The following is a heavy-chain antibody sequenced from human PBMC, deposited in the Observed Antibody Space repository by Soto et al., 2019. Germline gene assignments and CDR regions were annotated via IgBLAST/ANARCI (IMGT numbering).Heavy chain of an antibody. J-gene: IGHJ1*01. CDR1: GYAFTSYG. CDR2: ISAYNGNT. Sequence: QVQLVQSGAEVKKPGASVKVSCKASGYAFTSYGISWVRQAPGRGLEGMGWISAYNGNTNYAQSLEGRVTMTTDTSTSTAYMELSTLRSDDTAFYYWARDGAVIALGDFRNWGQGTLVTVPS. CDR3: ARDGAVIALGDFRN. V-gene: IGHV1-18*04. D-gene: IGHD3-16*02.